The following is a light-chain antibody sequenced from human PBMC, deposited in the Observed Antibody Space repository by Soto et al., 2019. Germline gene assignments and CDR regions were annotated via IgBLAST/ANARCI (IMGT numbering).Light chain of an antibody. V-gene: IGLV1-44*01. CDR3: AAWDNSLNACV. CDR1: SSNIGSNT. CDR2: SNN. Sequence: QPGLTQPPSASGTPGQRVTISCSGGSSNIGSNTVNWYQRLPGTAPKLLIYSNNQRPSGVPDRFSGSKSGTSASLAITGLQYEDEADYYCAAWDNSLNACVFGGGTKVTV. J-gene: IGLJ2*01.